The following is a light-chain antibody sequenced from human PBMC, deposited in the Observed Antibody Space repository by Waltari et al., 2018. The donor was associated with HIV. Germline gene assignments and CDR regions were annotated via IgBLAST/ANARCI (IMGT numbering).Light chain of an antibody. Sequence: QSVLTQPPSVSGAPGHTVTIPCTWSRPNIRTNYNVHWFQQLPGRAPKVLVYGNIYRPPGVPDRFSGSKSGTSASLAITGLQADDEGYYYCQSYDTRSSGFLVFGGGTKVTVL. CDR3: QSYDTRSSGFLV. CDR1: RPNIRTNYN. CDR2: GNI. J-gene: IGLJ3*02. V-gene: IGLV1-40*01.